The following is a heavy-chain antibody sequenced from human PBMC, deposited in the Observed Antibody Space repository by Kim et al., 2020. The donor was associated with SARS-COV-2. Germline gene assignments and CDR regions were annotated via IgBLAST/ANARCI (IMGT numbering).Heavy chain of an antibody. CDR1: GGSISSGGYY. J-gene: IGHJ3*02. V-gene: IGHV4-31*03. CDR2: IYYSGST. D-gene: IGHD5-18*01. CDR3: ARWSKKSGYSYGRDAFDI. Sequence: SETLSLTCTVSGGSISSGGYYWSWIRQHPGKGLEWIGYIYYSGSTYYNPSLKSRVTISVDTSKNQFSLKLSSVTAADTAVYYCARWSKKSGYSYGRDAFDIWGQGTMVTVSS.